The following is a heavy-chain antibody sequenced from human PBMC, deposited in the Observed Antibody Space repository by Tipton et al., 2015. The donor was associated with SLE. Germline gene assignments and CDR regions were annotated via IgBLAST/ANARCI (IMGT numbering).Heavy chain of an antibody. V-gene: IGHV4-59*02. Sequence: TLSLTCAVSGASVTTSYWTWLRQPPGKGLEWIAYVNRNEGTNFKPSLKSRVTISLDTSRNQFSLNLNSVTAADTALYYCARALWKGGDYWGQGTLVTVSS. J-gene: IGHJ4*02. D-gene: IGHD1-1*01. CDR2: VNRNEGT. CDR3: ARALWKGGDY. CDR1: GASVTTSY.